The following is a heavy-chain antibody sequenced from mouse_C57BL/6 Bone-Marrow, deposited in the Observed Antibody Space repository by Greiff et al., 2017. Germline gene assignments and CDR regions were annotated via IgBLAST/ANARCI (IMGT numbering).Heavy chain of an antibody. D-gene: IGHD1-1*01. CDR3: ARNTTVVAGHYFDY. CDR1: GYSFTGYY. J-gene: IGHJ2*01. V-gene: IGHV1-42*01. Sequence: SGPELVKPGASVKISCKASGYSFTGYYMNWVKQSPEKSLEWIGEINPSTGGTTYNQKFKAKATLTVDKSSSTAYMQLKSLTSEDSAVYYCARNTTVVAGHYFDYWGQGTTLTVSS. CDR2: INPSTGGT.